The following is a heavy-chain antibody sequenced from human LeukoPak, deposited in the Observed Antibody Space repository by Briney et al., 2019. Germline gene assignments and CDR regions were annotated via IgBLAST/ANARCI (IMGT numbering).Heavy chain of an antibody. CDR2: IYYSGST. Sequence: SETLSLTCTVSGGSISSYYWSWIRQPPGKGLEWIGYIYYSGSTNYNPSLKSRVTTSVDTSKNQFSLKLSSVTAADTAVYYCAREYSSSRFDYWGQGTLVTVSS. CDR1: GGSISSYY. J-gene: IGHJ4*02. V-gene: IGHV4-59*01. CDR3: AREYSSSRFDY. D-gene: IGHD6-13*01.